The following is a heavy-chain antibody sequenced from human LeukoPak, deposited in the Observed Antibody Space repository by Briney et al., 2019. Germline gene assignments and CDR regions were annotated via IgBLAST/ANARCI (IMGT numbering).Heavy chain of an antibody. CDR2: IIHSGST. CDR1: GGSFSGYY. Sequence: PSETLSLTCAAYGGSFSGYYWSWIRQPPGKGLEWIGEIIHSGSTNYNPSLKSRVTISVDTSKNQFSLKLSSVTAADTAVYYCASWNDVYWGQGTLVTVSS. J-gene: IGHJ4*02. CDR3: ASWNDVY. D-gene: IGHD1-1*01. V-gene: IGHV4-34*12.